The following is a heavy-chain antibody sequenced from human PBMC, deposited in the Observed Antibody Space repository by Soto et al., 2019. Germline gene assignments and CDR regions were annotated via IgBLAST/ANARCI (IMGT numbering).Heavy chain of an antibody. CDR3: ARGYGDLLFDY. D-gene: IGHD4-17*01. V-gene: IGHV4-4*07. CDR2: IYTSGST. J-gene: IGHJ4*02. CDR1: GGSIRGYY. Sequence: SETLSLTCSVSGGSIRGYYLSWIRQPAGKGLEWIGRIYTSGSTNYNPSLRSRVTMSVDTSKNQFSLKLSSVTAADTAVYYCARGYGDLLFDYWGKGTLVPVSS.